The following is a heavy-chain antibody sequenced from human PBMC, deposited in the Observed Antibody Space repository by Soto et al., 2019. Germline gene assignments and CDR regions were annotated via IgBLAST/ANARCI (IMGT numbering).Heavy chain of an antibody. Sequence: GASVKVSCRASGDGFSNYAIRGGRQAPGQGLEWMGGIIPIFRTANYAQKFQGRLSITADDSTSTAYMELSSLKSDGTAAYCCARDSLIPSAADYYYDMDVWGQGTTVTVSS. V-gene: IGHV1-69*13. J-gene: IGHJ6*01. CDR2: IIPIFRTA. CDR1: GDGFSNYA. CDR3: ARDSLIPSAADYYYDMDV. D-gene: IGHD2-2*02.